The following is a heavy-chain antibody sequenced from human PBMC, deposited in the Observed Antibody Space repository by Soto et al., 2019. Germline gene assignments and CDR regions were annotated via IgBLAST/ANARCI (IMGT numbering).Heavy chain of an antibody. Sequence: QVQLVESGAEVKKPGASVKVSCKASGYTFTSYDINWVRQATGQGLEWMGWMNPDSGHTGYAQKFQGRVTMTRDTSISTAYMELTSLTSEDTAVYYCARIGDPHYNYGMDVWGQGTMVTASS. CDR1: GYTFTSYD. CDR3: ARIGDPHYNYGMDV. CDR2: MNPDSGHT. V-gene: IGHV1-8*01. J-gene: IGHJ6*02. D-gene: IGHD2-21*02.